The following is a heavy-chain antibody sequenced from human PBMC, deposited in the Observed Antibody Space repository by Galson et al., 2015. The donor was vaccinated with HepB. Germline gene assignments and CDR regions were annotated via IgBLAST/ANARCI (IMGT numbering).Heavy chain of an antibody. V-gene: IGHV3-30*02. D-gene: IGHD1-26*01. CDR2: IRYDGSNK. CDR1: GFTFSSYG. CDR3: AKAKGGATHGGGSVPADY. Sequence: SLRLSCAASGFTFSSYGMHWVRQAPGKGLEWVAFIRYDGSNKYYADSVKGRFTISGDNSKNTLYLQMNSLRAEDTAVYYCAKAKGGATHGGGSVPADYWGQGTLVTVSS. J-gene: IGHJ4*02.